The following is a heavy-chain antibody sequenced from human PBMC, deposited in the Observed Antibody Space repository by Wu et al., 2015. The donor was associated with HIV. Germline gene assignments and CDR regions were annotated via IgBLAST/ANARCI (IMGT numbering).Heavy chain of an antibody. V-gene: IGHV1-69*15. CDR1: GGTFSSYA. CDR3: AGGGGRTSMDPFDF. D-gene: IGHD5-18*01. Sequence: QVQLVQSGAEVKKPGSSVKVSCKASGGTFSSYALSWVRQAPGQGLEWMGRLIPMYGTADYAQRFQGRVTITADVSTSTAYMVVSSLRSDDTAVYYCAGGGGRTSMDPFDFWGQGTLVTVSS. J-gene: IGHJ4*02. CDR2: LIPMYGTA.